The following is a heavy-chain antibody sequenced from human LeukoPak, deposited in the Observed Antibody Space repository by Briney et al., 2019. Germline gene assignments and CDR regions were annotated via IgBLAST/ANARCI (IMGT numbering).Heavy chain of an antibody. CDR2: ISGSGGST. D-gene: IGHD6-6*01. Sequence: PGGSLRLSCAASGFTFSSYAMSWVRQAPGKGLEWVSAISGSGGSTYYADSVKGRFTTSRDNSKNTLYLQMNSLRAEDTAVYYCAKDRNSSSYFDYWGQGTLVTVSS. CDR1: GFTFSSYA. V-gene: IGHV3-23*01. J-gene: IGHJ4*02. CDR3: AKDRNSSSYFDY.